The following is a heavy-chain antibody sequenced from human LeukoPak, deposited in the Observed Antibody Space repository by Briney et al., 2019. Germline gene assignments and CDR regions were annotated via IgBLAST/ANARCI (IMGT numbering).Heavy chain of an antibody. Sequence: GESLKISCKGSGYSFTSYWIGWVRQMPGKGLEWMGIIYPGDSDTRYSPSFQGQVTISADKSISTAYLQWSSLKASDTAMYYCARLKPIGVTEITDNWFDPWGQGTLVTVSS. J-gene: IGHJ5*02. V-gene: IGHV5-51*01. D-gene: IGHD2-21*02. CDR1: GYSFTSYW. CDR2: IYPGDSDT. CDR3: ARLKPIGVTEITDNWFDP.